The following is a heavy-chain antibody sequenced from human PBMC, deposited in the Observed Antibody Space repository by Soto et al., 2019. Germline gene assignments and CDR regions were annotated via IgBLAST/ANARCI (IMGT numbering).Heavy chain of an antibody. CDR3: ASSYGDYVSY. V-gene: IGHV4-39*01. D-gene: IGHD4-17*01. CDR2: IYYSGST. Sequence: QLQLQESGPGLVKPSETLSLTCTVSGGSISSSSYYWGWIRQPSGKGLEWIGSIYYSGSTYYTPSLKSRVTISVDTSKNQFSLKLSSVTAADTAVYYCASSYGDYVSYWGQGTLVTVSS. CDR1: GGSISSSSYY. J-gene: IGHJ4*02.